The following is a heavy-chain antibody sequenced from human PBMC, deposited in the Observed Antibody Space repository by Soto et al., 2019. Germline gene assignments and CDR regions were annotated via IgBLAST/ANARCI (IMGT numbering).Heavy chain of an antibody. CDR3: ARDSYCSGGSCSYYYYYMDV. J-gene: IGHJ6*03. D-gene: IGHD2-15*01. Sequence: QVQLQESGPGLVKPSQTLSLTCTVSGGSISSGGYYWSWIRQHPGKGLEWIGYIYYSGSTYCNPSLKSLVTISVDTSKNQFSLKLSSVTAADTAVYYCARDSYCSGGSCSYYYYYMDVWGKGTTVTVSS. CDR2: IYYSGST. V-gene: IGHV4-31*01. CDR1: GGSISSGGYY.